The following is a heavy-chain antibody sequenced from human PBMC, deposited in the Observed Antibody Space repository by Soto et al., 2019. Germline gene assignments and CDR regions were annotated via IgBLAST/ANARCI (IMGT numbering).Heavy chain of an antibody. CDR1: GFTFSCCA. J-gene: IGHJ2*01. V-gene: IGHV3-23*01. Sequence: EVQLLDSGGGLVQPGGSLRLSCAASGFTFSCCAMSWVRQAPGKGLEWVSTIHGDGDYMQYTDSVKGRFTISRENSSNTVYLQMDSLRGDDTAVYYCVKIRGGGSYTTWSFASWGRGTLVTVSS. CDR3: VKIRGGGSYTTWSFAS. D-gene: IGHD1-26*01. CDR2: IHGDGDYM.